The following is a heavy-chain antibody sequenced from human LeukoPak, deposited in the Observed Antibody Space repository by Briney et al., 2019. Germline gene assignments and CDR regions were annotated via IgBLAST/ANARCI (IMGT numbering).Heavy chain of an antibody. CDR2: INPNSGGT. D-gene: IGHD5-24*01. CDR3: ARVGKGRWLQNH. V-gene: IGHV1-2*02. Sequence: ASVKVSCKASGYTFTGYYMHWVRQAPGQGLEWMGWINPNSGGTNYAQKFQGRVTMTRDTSISTAHMELSRLRSDDTAVYYCARVGKGRWLQNHWGQGTLVTVSS. J-gene: IGHJ4*02. CDR1: GYTFTGYY.